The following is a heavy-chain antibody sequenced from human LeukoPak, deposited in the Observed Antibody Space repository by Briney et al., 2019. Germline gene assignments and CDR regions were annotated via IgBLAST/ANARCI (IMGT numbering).Heavy chain of an antibody. V-gene: IGHV1-69*04. CDR1: GGTFSSNA. CDR3: ASSRPRDYGGNSGDAFDI. D-gene: IGHD4-23*01. CDR2: IIPVLAIA. J-gene: IGHJ3*02. Sequence: SVKVSCKASGGTFSSNAISWVRQAPGQGLEWMGRIIPVLAIANYAQTIQGRVTITADKPTSTAYMELSSLRSDDTAVYYCASSRPRDYGGNSGDAFDIWGQGTMVTVSS.